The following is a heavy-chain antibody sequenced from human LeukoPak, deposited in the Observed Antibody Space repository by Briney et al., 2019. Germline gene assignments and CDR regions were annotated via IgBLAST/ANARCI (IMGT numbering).Heavy chain of an antibody. CDR1: GYTFTGYY. Sequence: ASVKVSCKASGYTFTGYYMHWVRQAPGQGLEWMGWINPNSGGTNYAQKFQGRVAMTRDTSISTAYMELSRLRSDDTAVYYCARVPLYYYYMDVWGKGTTVTVSS. V-gene: IGHV1-2*02. J-gene: IGHJ6*03. CDR2: INPNSGGT. CDR3: ARVPLYYYYMDV.